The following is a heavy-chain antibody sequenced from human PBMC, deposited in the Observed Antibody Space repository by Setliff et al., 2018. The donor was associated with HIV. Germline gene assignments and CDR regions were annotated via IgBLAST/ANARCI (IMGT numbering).Heavy chain of an antibody. D-gene: IGHD2-2*01. V-gene: IGHV4-4*02. Sequence: PGGSLRLSCAAAGFTFSKAWMSWFRQAPGKGLEWIGEIYHSEYTNYNPSLKSRVSMSVDKSKNQFSVKLTSVTAADTAVYYCARGHCSGTNCYGVDYYGMDVWGRGTTVTVSS. CDR2: IYHSEYT. J-gene: IGHJ6*02. CDR1: GFTFSKAW. CDR3: ARGHCSGTNCYGVDYYGMDV.